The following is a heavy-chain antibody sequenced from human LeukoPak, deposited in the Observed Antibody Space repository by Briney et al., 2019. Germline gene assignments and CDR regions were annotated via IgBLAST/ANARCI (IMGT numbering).Heavy chain of an antibody. CDR3: ARGGSRFLDFDY. CDR2: ITPNNGGT. CDR1: GYSFTGYY. J-gene: IGHJ4*02. V-gene: IGHV1-2*06. Sequence: ASLKVSCKASGYSFTGYYMHCVRQAPGQGLEWMGRITPNNGGTNYTQNFQSRVTLTRDTAIRTAYMELSRLRSDDTAVCYCARGGSRFLDFDYWGQRTLVIVSS. D-gene: IGHD2/OR15-2a*01.